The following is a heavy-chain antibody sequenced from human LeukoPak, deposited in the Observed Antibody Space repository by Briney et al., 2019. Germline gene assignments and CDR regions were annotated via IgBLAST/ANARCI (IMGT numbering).Heavy chain of an antibody. J-gene: IGHJ4*02. CDR3: ARDLEDIVVVVAGALLDY. Sequence: ASVKVSCKASGYTFTSYGISWVRQAPGQGLEWMGWISAYNGSTNYAQKLQGRVTMTTDTSTSTAYMELRSLRSDDTAVYYCARDLEDIVVVVAGALLDYWGQGTLVTVSS. CDR1: GYTFTSYG. CDR2: ISAYNGST. V-gene: IGHV1-18*01. D-gene: IGHD2-15*01.